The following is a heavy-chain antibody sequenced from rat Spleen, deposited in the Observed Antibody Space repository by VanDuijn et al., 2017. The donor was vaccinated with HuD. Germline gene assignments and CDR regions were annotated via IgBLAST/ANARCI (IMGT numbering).Heavy chain of an antibody. CDR2: ITNTGGST. J-gene: IGHJ4*01. D-gene: IGHD1-12*02. Sequence: EVQLVESGGGLVQPGRSLKLSCVASGFTFNNYWMTWIRQAPGKGLEWVASITNTGGSTYYPDSVKGRFTISRDNAKSTLYLQMNSLRSEDTATYYCTRNDGSYYYPYVMDAWGQGASVTVSS. V-gene: IGHV5-31*01. CDR3: TRNDGSYYYPYVMDA. CDR1: GFTFNNYW.